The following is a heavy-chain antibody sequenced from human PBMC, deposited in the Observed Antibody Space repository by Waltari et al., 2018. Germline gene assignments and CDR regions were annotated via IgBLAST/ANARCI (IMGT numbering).Heavy chain of an antibody. CDR1: GDSISGNYW. V-gene: IGHV4-4*02. CDR2: VHHSGKT. Sequence: QVQLQESGQGLVKPSGTLSLTCAVSGDSISGNYWWSWVRQSPEKGLEWIGQVHHSGKTHYNPSRQSRVTISVDKPKNQFSLNLNAVTAADTAVYYCAGDRAIGLVFDDWGRGTLVTVSS. CDR3: AGDRAIGLVFDD. D-gene: IGHD2-2*01. J-gene: IGHJ4*02.